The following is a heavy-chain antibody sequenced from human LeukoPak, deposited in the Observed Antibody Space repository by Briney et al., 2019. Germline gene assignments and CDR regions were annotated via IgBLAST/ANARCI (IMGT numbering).Heavy chain of an antibody. Sequence: QPGGSLRLSCAASGFTFSSYAISWVRQAPGKGLEWVSAISGSGSTTYYADSVKGRFTISRDNSKTTLYLQMNSLRAEDTAVYYCAKDYYGSGSYYNGEFDSWGQGTLVTVSS. V-gene: IGHV3-23*01. J-gene: IGHJ4*02. CDR2: ISGSGSTT. CDR1: GFTFSSYA. D-gene: IGHD3-10*01. CDR3: AKDYYGSGSYYNGEFDS.